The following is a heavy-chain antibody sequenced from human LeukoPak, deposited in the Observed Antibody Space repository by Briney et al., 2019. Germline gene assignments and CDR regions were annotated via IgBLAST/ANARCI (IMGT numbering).Heavy chain of an antibody. CDR3: ARTQQLVPYYFNY. D-gene: IGHD6-13*01. CDR2: IHYSGST. J-gene: IGHJ4*02. Sequence: SETLSLTCTVSGGSISNYYWSWIRQPPGKGLEWIGYIHYSGSTNYNPSLKSRVTISVDTSKNQFSLKLNSVTAADTAVYYCARTQQLVPYYFNYWGQGTLVTVSS. CDR1: GGSISNYY. V-gene: IGHV4-59*12.